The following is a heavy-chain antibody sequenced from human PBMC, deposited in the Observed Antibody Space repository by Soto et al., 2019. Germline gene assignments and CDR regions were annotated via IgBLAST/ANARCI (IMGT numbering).Heavy chain of an antibody. D-gene: IGHD6-6*01. CDR2: ISGYNGKT. Sequence: QVLLVQSGGEVKKPGASVKVSCKASGFNFISYGINWVRQAPGQGLEWMGWISGYNGKTVYAHSVHDRVTMTTDATTGTAYMELRGLRSADTAIYYCAIDFRYTSSPDSWFDPWGQGTLVTVTS. CDR3: AIDFRYTSSPDSWFDP. J-gene: IGHJ5*02. V-gene: IGHV1-18*04. CDR1: GFNFISYG.